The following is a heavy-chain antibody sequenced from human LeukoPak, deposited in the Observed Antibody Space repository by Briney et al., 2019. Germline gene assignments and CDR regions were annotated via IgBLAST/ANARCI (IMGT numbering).Heavy chain of an antibody. CDR1: GGSISSYY. CDR3: ARWQGAAAGTVYWYFDP. V-gene: IGHV4-4*07. J-gene: IGHJ2*01. Sequence: SETLSLTCTVSGGSISSYYWNWIRQPAGKGLEWIGRIYTSGSTNYNPSLKSRLTMSVDTSKNQFSLKLSSVTAADTAVYYCARWQGAAAGTVYWYFDPWGRGTLVTVSS. CDR2: IYTSGST. D-gene: IGHD6-13*01.